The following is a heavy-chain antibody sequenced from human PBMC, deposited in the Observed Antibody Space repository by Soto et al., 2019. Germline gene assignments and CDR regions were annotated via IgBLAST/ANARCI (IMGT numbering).Heavy chain of an antibody. D-gene: IGHD3-16*01. V-gene: IGHV3-33*05. CDR3: ADIGGYDSVCWAY. CDR2: ISFNGKNT. CDR1: GFTFSAYG. J-gene: IGHJ4*02. Sequence: GGSLRLSCAASGFTFSAYGMHWVRQAPGKGLEWVTFISFNGKNTDYADSVKGRFTVSRDNARNTLYLQMNSLRVEDTAVYYCADIGGYDSVCWAYWGQGALVTVS.